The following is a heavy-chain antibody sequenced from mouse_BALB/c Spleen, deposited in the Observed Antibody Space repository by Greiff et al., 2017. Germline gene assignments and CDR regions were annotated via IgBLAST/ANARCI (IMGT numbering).Heavy chain of an antibody. Sequence: EVQGVESGGGLVQPGGSLRLSCATSGFTFTDYYMSWVRQPPGKALEWLGFIRNKANGYTTEYSASVKGRFTIYRDNSQIILYLQRITMRAEDSATSYCARPCRDGAYYFDYWGQGTTLTVSS. CDR1: GFTFTDYY. V-gene: IGHV7-3*02. CDR3: ARPCRDGAYYFDY. CDR2: IRNKANGYTT. D-gene: IGHD6-1*01. J-gene: IGHJ2*01.